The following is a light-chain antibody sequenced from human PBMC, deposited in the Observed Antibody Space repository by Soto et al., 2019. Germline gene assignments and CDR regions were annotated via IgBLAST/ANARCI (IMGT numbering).Light chain of an antibody. CDR3: GSNVGLNTYV. CDR1: ISYFGGYNY. V-gene: IGLV2-14*01. J-gene: IGLJ1*01. CDR2: EVS. Sequence: QSALTQPASVSGSPGQSITISCSGTISYFGGYNYVSWYQQHPGKAPKLMIYEVSNRPSGVSNRFSGSKSGNTASLTISGLQAEEEADYHCGSNVGLNTYVFGTGTKVNVL.